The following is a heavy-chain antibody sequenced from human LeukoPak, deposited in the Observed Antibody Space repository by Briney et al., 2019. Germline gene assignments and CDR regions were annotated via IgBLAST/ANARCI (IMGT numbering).Heavy chain of an antibody. J-gene: IGHJ4*02. D-gene: IGHD1-26*01. CDR3: AKEISGSYGGYYFDY. Sequence: GGSLRLSCAASGFTFSSYWVSWVRQAPGKGLEWVANIRQDGSEKYYVDSVKGRFTISRDNAKNSLYLQMNSLRAEDTAVYYCAKEISGSYGGYYFDYWGQGTLVTVSS. V-gene: IGHV3-7*03. CDR1: GFTFSSYW. CDR2: IRQDGSEK.